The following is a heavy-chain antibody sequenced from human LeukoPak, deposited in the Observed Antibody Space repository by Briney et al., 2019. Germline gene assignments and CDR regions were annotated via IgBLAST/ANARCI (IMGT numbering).Heavy chain of an antibody. D-gene: IGHD1-7*01. Sequence: GGSLRLSCAASGFTFSNAWMSWVRQAPGKGLEWVANIKQDGSEKYYVDSVKGRFTISRDNAKNSLYLQMNSLRAEDTAVYYCARVAGAANYVYFDYWGQGTLVTVSS. CDR2: IKQDGSEK. CDR3: ARVAGAANYVYFDY. V-gene: IGHV3-7*01. CDR1: GFTFSNAW. J-gene: IGHJ4*02.